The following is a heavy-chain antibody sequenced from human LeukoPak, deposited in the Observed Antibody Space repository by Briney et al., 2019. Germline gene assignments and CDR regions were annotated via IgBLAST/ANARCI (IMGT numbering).Heavy chain of an antibody. J-gene: IGHJ5*02. D-gene: IGHD3-10*01. CDR3: ARAYYGSGSYQGDWFDP. V-gene: IGHV3-74*01. CDR2: INSDESST. CDR1: GFTFSSYW. Sequence: GGSLRLSCAASGFTFSSYWMHWVRHAPGKGLVWVSRINSDESSTNYADSVEGRFTISRDNAKNTLYLQMNSLRAEDTAVYYCARAYYGSGSYQGDWFDPWGQGTLVTVSS.